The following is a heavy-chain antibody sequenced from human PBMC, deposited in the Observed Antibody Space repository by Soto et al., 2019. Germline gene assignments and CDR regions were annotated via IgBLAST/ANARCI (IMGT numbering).Heavy chain of an antibody. J-gene: IGHJ4*02. CDR1: GFTFSSYA. Sequence: GGSLRLSCAASGFTFSSYAMSWVRQAPGKGLEWVSAISGSGGSTYYADSVKGRFTISRDNSKNTLYLQMNSLRAEDAAVYYSAKDVLGLSGSYRRDYWGQGTLITVSS. CDR2: ISGSGGST. D-gene: IGHD1-26*01. V-gene: IGHV3-23*01. CDR3: AKDVLGLSGSYRRDY.